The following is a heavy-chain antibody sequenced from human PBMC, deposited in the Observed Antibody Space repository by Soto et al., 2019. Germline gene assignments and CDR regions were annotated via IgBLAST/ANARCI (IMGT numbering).Heavy chain of an antibody. Sequence: SLRLSCAASGFTFSHYYMSWIRQAPGKRLEWVSYISSSSSYTNYADSVKAPFTMSRANAKNSLYLQMNSMKAEDTAVYYCARDSYDYDTSCSNDAFDIWGQGTMVTVSS. CDR1: GFTFSHYY. J-gene: IGHJ3*02. D-gene: IGHD3-22*01. CDR2: ISSSSSYT. V-gene: IGHV3-11*05. CDR3: ARDSYDYDTSCSNDAFDI.